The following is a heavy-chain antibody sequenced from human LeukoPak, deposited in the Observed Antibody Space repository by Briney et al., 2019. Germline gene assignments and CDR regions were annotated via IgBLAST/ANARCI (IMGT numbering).Heavy chain of an antibody. V-gene: IGHV3-48*01. Sequence: GGSLRLSCAASGFTFSSYAMSWVRQAPGKGLEWVSYISTSSSTIYYADSVKGRFTISRDNAKNSLYLQMNSLRAEDTAVYYCARGYCSGGSCYYFDYWGQGTLVTVSS. J-gene: IGHJ4*02. CDR3: ARGYCSGGSCYYFDY. D-gene: IGHD2-15*01. CDR2: ISTSSSTI. CDR1: GFTFSSYA.